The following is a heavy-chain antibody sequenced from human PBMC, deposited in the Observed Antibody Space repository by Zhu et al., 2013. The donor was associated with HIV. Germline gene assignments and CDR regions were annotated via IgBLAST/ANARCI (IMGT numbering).Heavy chain of an antibody. D-gene: IGHD2-21*02. V-gene: IGHV1-46*01. J-gene: IGHJ4*02. CDR2: INPSGGST. Sequence: QVQLVQSGAEVKKPGASVKVSCKASGYTFTSYYMHWVRQAPGQGLEWMGIINPSGGSTSYAQKFQGRVTMTRDTSTSTVYMELSSLRSEDTAVYYCARSLFRVVVTAIQDYWGQGTLVTVSS. CDR1: GYTFTSYY. CDR3: ARSLFRVVVTAIQDY.